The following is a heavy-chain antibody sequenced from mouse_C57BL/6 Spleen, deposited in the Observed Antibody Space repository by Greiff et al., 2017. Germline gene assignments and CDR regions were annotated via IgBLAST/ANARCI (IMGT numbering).Heavy chain of an antibody. D-gene: IGHD2-2*01. CDR1: GFSLTSYG. J-gene: IGHJ4*01. Sequence: VQVVESGPGLVQPSQTLSITCTVSGFSLTSYGVHWVRQSPGKGLEWLGVIWSGGSTDYNAAFISRLSISKDNSKIQVFFKMNRLQADDTAIYYCARWLPYYAMDYWGQGTSVTVSS. CDR3: ARWLPYYAMDY. CDR2: IWSGGST. V-gene: IGHV2-2*01.